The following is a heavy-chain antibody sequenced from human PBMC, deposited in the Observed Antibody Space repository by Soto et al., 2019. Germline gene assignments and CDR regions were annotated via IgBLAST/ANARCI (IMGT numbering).Heavy chain of an antibody. CDR3: AREGGDIVVVPAAPDYYYYYGMDV. J-gene: IGHJ6*02. CDR1: GGTFSSYA. Sequence: SVKVSCKASGGTFSSYAISWLRQAPGQRLEWMGAIIPIFGTANYAQKFQGRVTITADESTSTAYMELSSLRSEDTAVYYCAREGGDIVVVPAAPDYYYYYGMDVWGQGTTVTVSS. CDR2: IIPIFGTA. V-gene: IGHV1-69*13. D-gene: IGHD2-2*01.